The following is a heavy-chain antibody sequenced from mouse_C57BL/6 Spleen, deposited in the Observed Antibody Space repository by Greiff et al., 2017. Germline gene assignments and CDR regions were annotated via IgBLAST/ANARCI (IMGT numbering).Heavy chain of an antibody. CDR3: ASPEDDGRLWFTCYFDV. J-gene: IGHJ1*01. CDR2: FYPGSGSI. CDR1: GYTFTEYT. Sequence: VQLRQSGAELVKPGASVKLSCKASGYTFTEYTIHWVKQRSGQGLEWIGRFYPGSGSIKYNEKFKGKATLTADKSSSTVYMELSRLTSEDSAVXFCASPEDDGRLWFTCYFDVWGPGTTVTVSS. V-gene: IGHV1-62-2*01. D-gene: IGHD2-2*01.